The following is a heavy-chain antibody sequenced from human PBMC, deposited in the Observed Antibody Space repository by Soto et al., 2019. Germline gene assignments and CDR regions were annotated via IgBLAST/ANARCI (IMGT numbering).Heavy chain of an antibody. CDR3: ARIDYYESSGYYPLKY. V-gene: IGHV1-69*13. CDR1: GGTFSTYA. CDR2: NIPISGTT. J-gene: IGHJ1*01. Sequence: SVKVSCKASGGTFSTYAFNWVRQAPVQGLEWMGGNIPISGTTNYAQKFQGRVTITADESTSTAYMELSSLTSEDTAVYYCARIDYYESSGYYPLKYWGQGTLVTVSS. D-gene: IGHD3-22*01.